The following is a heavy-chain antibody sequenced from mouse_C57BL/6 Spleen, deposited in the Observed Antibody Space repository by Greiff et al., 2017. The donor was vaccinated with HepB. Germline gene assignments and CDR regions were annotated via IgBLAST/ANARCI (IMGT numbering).Heavy chain of an antibody. Sequence: VKLMESGPGLVAPSQSLSITCTVSGFSLTSYAISWVRQPPGKGLEWLGVIWTGGGTNYNSALKSRLSISKDNSKSPVFLKMNSLQTDDTARYYCARNGNHLLYAMDYWGQGTSVTVSS. CDR2: IWTGGGT. V-gene: IGHV2-9-1*01. CDR1: GFSLTSYA. CDR3: ARNGNHLLYAMDY. D-gene: IGHD2-1*01. J-gene: IGHJ4*01.